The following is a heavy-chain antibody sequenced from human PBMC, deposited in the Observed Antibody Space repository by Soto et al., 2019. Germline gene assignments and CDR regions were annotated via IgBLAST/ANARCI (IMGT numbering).Heavy chain of an antibody. J-gene: IGHJ4*02. Sequence: EVQLVESGGGLVQPGGSLRLSCAASGFTFSSYWMSWVLQAPGKGLEWVANIKQDGSEKYYVDSVKGRFTISRDNAKNSLYLQMNGLRAEDTAVYYCARDRSYSSGWYVRYYFDYWGQGALVTVSS. CDR2: IKQDGSEK. D-gene: IGHD6-19*01. CDR1: GFTFSSYW. CDR3: ARDRSYSSGWYVRYYFDY. V-gene: IGHV3-7*05.